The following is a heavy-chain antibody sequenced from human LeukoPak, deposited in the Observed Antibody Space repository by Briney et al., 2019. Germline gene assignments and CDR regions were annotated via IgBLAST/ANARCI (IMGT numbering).Heavy chain of an antibody. CDR3: ARDLTTDVWGSPSGD. V-gene: IGHV3-33*01. D-gene: IGHD3-16*01. J-gene: IGHJ4*02. Sequence: HPGRSLRLSCAASGFTVSSYGMHWVRQAPGKGLEWVAVIWYDGSNKYYADSVKGRFTISRDNSKNTLYLQMNSLRAEDTAVYYCARDLTTDVWGSPSGDWGQGTLVTVSS. CDR2: IWYDGSNK. CDR1: GFTVSSYG.